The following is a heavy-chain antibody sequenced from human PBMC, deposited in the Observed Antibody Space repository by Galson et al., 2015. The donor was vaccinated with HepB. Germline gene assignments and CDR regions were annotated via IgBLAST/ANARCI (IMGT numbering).Heavy chain of an antibody. V-gene: IGHV2-5*02. Sequence: PALVKPTQTLTLTCTFSGFSLSTSGVGVGWIRQPPGKALEWLALIYWDDDKRYSPSLKSRLTITKDTSKNQVVLTMTNIDPVDTATYYCAHHSPIAVAGGGAFDIWGQGTMVTVSS. CDR2: IYWDDDK. CDR1: GFSLSTSGVG. D-gene: IGHD6-19*01. J-gene: IGHJ3*02. CDR3: AHHSPIAVAGGGAFDI.